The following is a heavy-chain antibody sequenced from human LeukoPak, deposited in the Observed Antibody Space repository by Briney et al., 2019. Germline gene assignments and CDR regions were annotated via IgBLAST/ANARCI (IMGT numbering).Heavy chain of an antibody. D-gene: IGHD1-26*01. CDR2: IYSSGST. CDR3: AGRGSPPAAFDS. V-gene: IGHV4-61*02. Sequence: PSQTLSLTCTVSGGSISSDSYYWNWIRQPAGKGLEWIGRIYSSGSTNYNPSLKSRVTISVDTSKTQFSLRLNSVTAADTAVYYCAGRGSPPAAFDSWGQGTQVTVSS. J-gene: IGHJ4*02. CDR1: GGSISSDSYY.